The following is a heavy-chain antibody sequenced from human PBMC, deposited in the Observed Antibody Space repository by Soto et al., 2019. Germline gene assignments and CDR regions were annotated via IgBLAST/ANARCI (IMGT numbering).Heavy chain of an antibody. V-gene: IGHV3-74*01. CDR1: GFPFSHYW. CDR3: TSDTFGLRDT. D-gene: IGHD3-16*01. J-gene: IGHJ5*01. CDR2: INPAGTIT. Sequence: PGGSLRLSCAASGFPFSHYWMHWVRQTPGKGLVWVSRINPAGTITNYADSVEGRFTISRDNADSALFLQMNSMSAEDTAIYYCTSDTFGLRDTWGDGTLVTVSS.